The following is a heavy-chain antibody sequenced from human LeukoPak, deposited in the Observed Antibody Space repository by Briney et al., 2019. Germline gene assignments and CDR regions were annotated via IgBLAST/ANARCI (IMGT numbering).Heavy chain of an antibody. J-gene: IGHJ4*02. Sequence: PSETLSLTYTVSGGSISSYYWSWIRQPPGKGLEWIGYVYYSGTTNYNPSLKSRVNISVDTSKNQFSLKLSSVTAADTAVYYCARQGYGSGYYYFDYWGQGTLVTVSS. V-gene: IGHV4-59*01. D-gene: IGHD6-19*01. CDR3: ARQGYGSGYYYFDY. CDR2: VYYSGTT. CDR1: GGSISSYY.